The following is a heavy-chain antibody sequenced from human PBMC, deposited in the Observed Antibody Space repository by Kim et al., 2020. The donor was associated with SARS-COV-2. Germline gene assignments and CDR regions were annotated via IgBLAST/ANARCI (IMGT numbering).Heavy chain of an antibody. D-gene: IGHD2-2*01. J-gene: IGHJ4*02. CDR3: AKEAPGYSSTWYPDY. V-gene: IGHV3-23*01. Sequence: DSGKGRFTISRDNSKNMLYVEMNSLRAEDTAVYYCAKEAPGYSSTWYPDYWGQGTLVAVSS.